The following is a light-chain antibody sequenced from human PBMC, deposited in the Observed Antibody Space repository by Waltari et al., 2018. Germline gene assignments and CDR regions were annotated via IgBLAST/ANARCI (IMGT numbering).Light chain of an antibody. V-gene: IGKV1-5*03. J-gene: IGKJ1*01. CDR2: TAS. CDR3: QQYYNYWT. Sequence: IQLTQSPSTLSASVGDRVTITCRASQSINAWLAWYQQKPGKAPKLLIYTASNLESGVPSRFSGSGSGTEFTLTISSLQPGDFATYYCQQYYNYWTFGQGTKVEIK. CDR1: QSINAW.